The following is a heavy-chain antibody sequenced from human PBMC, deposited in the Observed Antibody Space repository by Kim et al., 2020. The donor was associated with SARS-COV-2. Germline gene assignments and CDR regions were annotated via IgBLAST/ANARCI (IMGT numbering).Heavy chain of an antibody. V-gene: IGHV3-7*03. Sequence: GGSLRLSCAASGFTFSSYWMSWVRQAPGKGLEWVANIKQDGSEKYYVDSVKGRFTISRDNAKNSLYLQMNSLRAEDTAVYYCAREKGYYYDSSGYWDYWGQGTLVTVSS. D-gene: IGHD3-22*01. CDR2: IKQDGSEK. CDR3: AREKGYYYDSSGYWDY. CDR1: GFTFSSYW. J-gene: IGHJ4*02.